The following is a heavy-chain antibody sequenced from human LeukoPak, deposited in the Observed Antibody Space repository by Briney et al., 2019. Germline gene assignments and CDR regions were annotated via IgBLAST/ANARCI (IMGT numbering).Heavy chain of an antibody. Sequence: GRSLRLSCAASGFTFDDYAMHWVRQAPGKGLEWFSGISWNSGSIGYADSVKGRFTISRDNAKNSLYLQMNSLRAEDTALYYCAKDLEYSSSSGLDYWGQGTLVTVSS. CDR2: ISWNSGSI. J-gene: IGHJ4*02. V-gene: IGHV3-9*01. CDR3: AKDLEYSSSSGLDY. CDR1: GFTFDDYA. D-gene: IGHD6-6*01.